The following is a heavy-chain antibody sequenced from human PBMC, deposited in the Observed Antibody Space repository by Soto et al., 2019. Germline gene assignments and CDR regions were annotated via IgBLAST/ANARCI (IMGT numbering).Heavy chain of an antibody. Sequence: GGSLRLSCAASGFTFSSYGTPWVRQSPGKGLEWWAVTWYDGSNKYYADSVKGRFTISRDNSKNTLYLQMNSLRAEDTAVYYCARVVGYSYGSHLHYYYYGMDVWGQGTTVTVSS. J-gene: IGHJ6*02. CDR2: TWYDGSNK. CDR1: GFTFSSYG. V-gene: IGHV3-33*01. CDR3: ARVVGYSYGSHLHYYYYGMDV. D-gene: IGHD5-18*01.